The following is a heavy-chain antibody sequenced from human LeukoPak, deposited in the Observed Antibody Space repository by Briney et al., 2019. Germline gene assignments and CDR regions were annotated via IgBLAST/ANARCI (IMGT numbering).Heavy chain of an antibody. CDR2: IYTSGST. Sequence: PSETLSLTCTVSGGSISSYYWSWIRQPAGKGLEWIGRIYTSGSTNYNPSLKSRVTMSVDTSKNQFSLKLSSVTAADTAVYYCARELGGSSTSCQGCYYYMDVWGKGTTVTVSS. D-gene: IGHD2-2*01. V-gene: IGHV4-4*07. CDR3: ARELGGSSTSCQGCYYYMDV. CDR1: GGSISSYY. J-gene: IGHJ6*03.